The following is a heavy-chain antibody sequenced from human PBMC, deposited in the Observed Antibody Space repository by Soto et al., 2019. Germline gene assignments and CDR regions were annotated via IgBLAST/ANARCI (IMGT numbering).Heavy chain of an antibody. CDR1: GFTVSSNY. D-gene: IGHD1-20*01. CDR3: ARVGGKIGITGTTQDV. V-gene: IGHV3-53*01. CDR2: IYSGGST. Sequence: GGSLRLSCAASGFTVSSNYMSWVRQAPGKGLEWVSVIYSGGSTYYADSVKGRFTISRDNSKNTLYLQMNSLRAEDTAVYYCARVGGKIGITGTTQDVWGQGTTVTVSS. J-gene: IGHJ6*02.